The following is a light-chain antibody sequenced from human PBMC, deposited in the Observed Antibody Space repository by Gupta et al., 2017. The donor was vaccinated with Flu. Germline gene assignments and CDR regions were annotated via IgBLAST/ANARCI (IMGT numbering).Light chain of an antibody. CDR2: GAS. J-gene: IGKJ2*01. V-gene: IGKV3-15*01. Sequence: ATLSVSPGERATLSCRASQSVSSKLAWYQQKPGQAPRLLIYGASTRATGIPARFSGSGSGTEFTLTISSLQSEDFAVYYCQQYNDWTLYTFGQGTKLEIK. CDR3: QQYNDWTLYT. CDR1: QSVSSK.